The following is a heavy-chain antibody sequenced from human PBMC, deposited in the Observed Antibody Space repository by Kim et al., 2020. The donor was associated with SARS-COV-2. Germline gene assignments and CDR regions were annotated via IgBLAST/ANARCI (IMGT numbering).Heavy chain of an antibody. Sequence: SVKVSCKASGGTFSSYAISWVRQAPGQGLEWMGGIIPIFGTANYAQKFQGRVTITADESTSTAYMELSSLRSEDTAVYYCARARYCSGGSCYYYYYGMDVWGQGTTVTVSS. CDR3: ARARYCSGGSCYYYYYGMDV. CDR2: IIPIFGTA. J-gene: IGHJ6*02. V-gene: IGHV1-69*13. D-gene: IGHD2-15*01. CDR1: GGTFSSYA.